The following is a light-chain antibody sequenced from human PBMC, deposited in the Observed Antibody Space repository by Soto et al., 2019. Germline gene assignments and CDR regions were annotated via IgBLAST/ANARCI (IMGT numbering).Light chain of an antibody. Sequence: DIQMTQSPSTLSASVGDRVTITCRASQSISTWLAWYQQKPGKAPKLLIYKASTLEIGVPSRFSGSGSGTEFTLTISSLQPDDFATYYCQQYNDYPWTFGHGTKVEVK. CDR2: KAS. V-gene: IGKV1-5*03. CDR3: QQYNDYPWT. CDR1: QSISTW. J-gene: IGKJ1*01.